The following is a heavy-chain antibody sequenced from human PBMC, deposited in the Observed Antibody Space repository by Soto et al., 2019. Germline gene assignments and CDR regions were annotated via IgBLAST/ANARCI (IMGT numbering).Heavy chain of an antibody. J-gene: IGHJ6*02. CDR3: ARDKGIMWFGEARPSYYGMDV. V-gene: IGHV4-59*01. D-gene: IGHD3-10*01. CDR1: GGSITSYF. Sequence: ETLSLTCTVSGGSITSYFWSWVRQPPGKGLEWIGYIYYSGSTNYNPSLKSRVTISVDTSKNQFSLKLSSVTAADTAVYYCARDKGIMWFGEARPSYYGMDVWGQGTTVTVSS. CDR2: IYYSGST.